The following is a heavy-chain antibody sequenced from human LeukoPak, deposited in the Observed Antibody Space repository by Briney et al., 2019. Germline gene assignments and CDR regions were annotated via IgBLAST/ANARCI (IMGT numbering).Heavy chain of an antibody. J-gene: IGHJ6*03. CDR1: GFTVSGNY. CDR2: IYSGGRT. D-gene: IGHD4-17*01. V-gene: IGHV3-53*01. CDR3: ARYYKPTVATHDHYYMDV. Sequence: PGGSLRLSCAASGFTVSGNYMSWVRQAPGKGLEWVSIIYSGGRTYYGESVKGRFTTSRDNSKNTLYLQIQSLRVEDTAVYYCARYYKPTVATHDHYYMDVWGKGTTVTVS.